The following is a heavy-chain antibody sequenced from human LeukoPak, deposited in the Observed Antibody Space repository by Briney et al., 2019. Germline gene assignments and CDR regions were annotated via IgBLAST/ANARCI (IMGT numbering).Heavy chain of an antibody. CDR2: IYYSGST. Sequence: PSETLSLTCTFSGGSISPYYWSWIRQPPGKGLEWIGYIYYSGSTNYNPSLKSRVTISVDTSKNQFSLKLSSVTAADTAVYYCARGAVAGLYYWGQGTLVTVSS. J-gene: IGHJ4*02. CDR3: ARGAVAGLYY. D-gene: IGHD6-19*01. CDR1: GGSISPYY. V-gene: IGHV4-59*01.